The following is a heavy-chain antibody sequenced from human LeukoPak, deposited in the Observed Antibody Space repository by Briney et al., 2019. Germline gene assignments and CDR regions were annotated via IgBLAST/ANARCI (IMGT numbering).Heavy chain of an antibody. CDR1: GFTFRNYW. J-gene: IGHJ4*02. Sequence: GGSLRLSCAASGFTFRNYWMTSVRQAPGKGLESVSRINNDGTVTTYAESVKGRFTISRDNAKNTMFLQMNSVRDEDTAVYYCATKKWPAPSPDYWGQGTPVTVSS. CDR3: ATKKWPAPSPDY. D-gene: IGHD5-12*01. CDR2: INNDGTVT. V-gene: IGHV3-74*01.